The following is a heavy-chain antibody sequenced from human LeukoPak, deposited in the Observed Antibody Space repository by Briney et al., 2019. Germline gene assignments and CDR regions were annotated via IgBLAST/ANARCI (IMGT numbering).Heavy chain of an antibody. D-gene: IGHD1-7*01. J-gene: IGHJ5*02. CDR1: GGSIRSYY. V-gene: IGHV4-4*07. CDR3: ARDRDWNYWFDA. CDR2: IYTTGIT. Sequence: SETLSLTCTVSGGSIRSYYWNWIRQPAGKGLEWIGRIYTTGITNYNPSLKSRVTMSVDTSKNDFSLKLSSVTAADTAVYYCARDRDWNYWFDAWGQGTLVTVSS.